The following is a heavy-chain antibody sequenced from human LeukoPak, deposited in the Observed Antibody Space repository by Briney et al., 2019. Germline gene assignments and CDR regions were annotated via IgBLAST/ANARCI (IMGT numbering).Heavy chain of an antibody. D-gene: IGHD6-19*01. J-gene: IGHJ6*02. V-gene: IGHV3-11*01. Sequence: GGSLRLSCVASGFTFTKCAMSWIRQAPGKGLEWVAIITATGDTAYYADSVKGRFTISRDNAKNSLYLQMNSLRAEDTAVYYCARGAPSQAVDYYHYGMDVWGQGTTVTVSS. CDR2: ITATGDTA. CDR3: ARGAPSQAVDYYHYGMDV. CDR1: GFTFTKCA.